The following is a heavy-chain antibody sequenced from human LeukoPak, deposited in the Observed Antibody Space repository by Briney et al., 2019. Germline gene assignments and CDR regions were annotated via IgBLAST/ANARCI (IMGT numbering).Heavy chain of an antibody. D-gene: IGHD3-22*01. CDR2: ISGSGGNT. Sequence: GGSLRLSCAASGFTFSSYAMSWVRQAPGKGLEWVSAISGSGGNTYYADSVKGRFTISRDNSKNTLYLQMNSLRAEDTAVYYCANDYYDSSGYPYYFDYWGQGTLVTVSS. CDR1: GFTFSSYA. V-gene: IGHV3-23*01. CDR3: ANDYYDSSGYPYYFDY. J-gene: IGHJ4*02.